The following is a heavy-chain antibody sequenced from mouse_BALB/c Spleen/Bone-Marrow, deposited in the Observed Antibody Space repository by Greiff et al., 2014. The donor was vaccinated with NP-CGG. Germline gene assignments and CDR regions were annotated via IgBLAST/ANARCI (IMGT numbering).Heavy chain of an antibody. CDR1: GFSFSGYG. J-gene: IGHJ3*01. CDR3: ARPFTTVVATVFAY. CDR2: IGVGGTYT. D-gene: IGHD1-1*01. V-gene: IGHV5-6*01. Sequence: DVHLVESGGDLVKPGGSLKLSCAASGFSFSGYGMSWVRQTPDKRLGWVATIGVGGTYTYYPDSVKGRFTISRDNAKNTLYLRMSSLKSEDTDMYYCARPFTTVVATVFAYWGQGTLVTVSA.